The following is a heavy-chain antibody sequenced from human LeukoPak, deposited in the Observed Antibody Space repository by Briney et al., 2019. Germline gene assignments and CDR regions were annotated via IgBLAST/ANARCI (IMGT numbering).Heavy chain of an antibody. V-gene: IGHV5-51*01. Sequence: GESLKISCKGSGYSFTSYWIGWVRQMPGKGLEWMGITYPGDSDTRYSPSFQGQVTISADKSISTAYLQWSSLKASDTAMYYCARRVAARPIPADYFDYWGQGTLVTVSS. CDR3: ARRVAARPIPADYFDY. D-gene: IGHD6-6*01. CDR2: TYPGDSDT. J-gene: IGHJ4*02. CDR1: GYSFTSYW.